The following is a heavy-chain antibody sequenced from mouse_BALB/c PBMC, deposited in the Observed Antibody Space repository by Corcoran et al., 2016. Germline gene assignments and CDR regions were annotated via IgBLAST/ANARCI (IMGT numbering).Heavy chain of an antibody. J-gene: IGHJ2*01. V-gene: IGHV8-12*01. Sequence: QVTLKESDPGILQPSQTLSLTCSFSGFSLSTSGMGVSWIRQPSGKGLEWLAHIYWDDDKRYNPSLKSRLTISKATSRNQVFLKITSVDTADTATYYCARLDDGYFLWGQGTTLTVSS. CDR3: ARLDDGYFL. CDR2: IYWDDDK. D-gene: IGHD2-3*01. CDR1: GFSLSTSGMG.